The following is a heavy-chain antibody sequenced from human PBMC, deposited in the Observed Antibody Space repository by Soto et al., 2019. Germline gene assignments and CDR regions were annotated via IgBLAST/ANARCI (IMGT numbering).Heavy chain of an antibody. J-gene: IGHJ4*02. CDR2: ISAYNGNT. CDR1: GYTFTSYR. CDR3: ARVRRGYSGYDSDY. D-gene: IGHD5-12*01. Sequence: AAVKVSCKASGYTFTSYRISWVRQAPGQGLEWMGWISAYNGNTNYAQRLQGRVTMTTDTSTSTAYMELRSLRSDDTVVYYCARVRRGYSGYDSDYWGQGTLVTVSS. V-gene: IGHV1-18*01.